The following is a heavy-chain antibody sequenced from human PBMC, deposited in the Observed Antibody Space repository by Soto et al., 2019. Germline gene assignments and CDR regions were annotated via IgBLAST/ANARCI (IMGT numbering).Heavy chain of an antibody. CDR1: GYTFTSYH. Sequence: GASVKVSCKASGYTFTSYHLHWVRQAPGQGLEWMGIISPSGDITTYAQEFQGRVAMTRDTSTSTVYMELSSLRSKDTAVYYCARDREMVESATNGYFDYWGQGTLVTV. J-gene: IGHJ4*02. CDR3: ARDREMVESATNGYFDY. V-gene: IGHV1-46*01. D-gene: IGHD2-15*01. CDR2: ISPSGDIT.